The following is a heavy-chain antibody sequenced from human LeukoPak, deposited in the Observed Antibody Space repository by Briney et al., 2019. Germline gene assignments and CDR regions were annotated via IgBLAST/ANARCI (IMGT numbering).Heavy chain of an antibody. D-gene: IGHD3-9*01. CDR3: VGGLAGYYSY. CDR1: GYTFTSYG. Sequence: ASVKVSCKASGYTFTSYGISGVRQAPGQGLEWMGWISAYNGNTNYAQKLQGRVTMTTATSTSTDYMELRSLRSDATAVYSCVGGLAGYYSYWGQGTLVTVSS. CDR2: ISAYNGNT. J-gene: IGHJ4*02. V-gene: IGHV1-18*04.